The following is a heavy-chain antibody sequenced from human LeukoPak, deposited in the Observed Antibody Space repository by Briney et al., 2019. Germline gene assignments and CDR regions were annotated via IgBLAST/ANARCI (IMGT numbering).Heavy chain of an antibody. CDR1: GFTFSNYD. CDR2: ISGSSSSI. J-gene: IGHJ4*02. D-gene: IGHD2-21*01. CDR3: AKDGWWCKY. V-gene: IGHV3-21*01. Sequence: PGGSLRLSCAASGFTFSNYDMNWVRHAPGKGLEWVSSISGSSSSIYYADSVKGRFTISRDNAKNSLYLQMNSLRADDTAIYYCAKDGWWCKYWGQGTLVTVSS.